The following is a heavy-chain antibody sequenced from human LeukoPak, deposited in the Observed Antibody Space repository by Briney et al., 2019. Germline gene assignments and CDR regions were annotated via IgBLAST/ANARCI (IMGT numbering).Heavy chain of an antibody. CDR2: IYPGDSDT. CDR1: GYSFTSYW. V-gene: IGHV5-51*01. D-gene: IGHD3-22*01. Sequence: GESLKISCKGSGYSFTSYWIGWVRQMPGKGLEWMGIIYPGDSDTRYSPSFQGQVTISADKSISTAYLQWSSLKASDTAMYYCATLQDYYDSSGYYYFDYWGQGTLVTVSS. CDR3: ATLQDYYDSSGYYYFDY. J-gene: IGHJ4*02.